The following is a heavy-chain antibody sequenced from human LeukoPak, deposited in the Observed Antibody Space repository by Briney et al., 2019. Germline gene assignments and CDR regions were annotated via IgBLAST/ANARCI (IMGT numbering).Heavy chain of an antibody. CDR2: IKQDGSEK. V-gene: IGHV3-7*01. CDR1: GFTFSSYD. J-gene: IGHJ3*02. D-gene: IGHD2-15*01. Sequence: GGSLRLSCAASGFTFSSYDMHWVRQAPGKGLEWVANIKQDGSEKYYVDSVKGRFTISSDNAKNSLYLQMNSLRAEDTAVYYCARDYCSGGSCYPSLDAFDIWGQGTMVTVSS. CDR3: ARDYCSGGSCYPSLDAFDI.